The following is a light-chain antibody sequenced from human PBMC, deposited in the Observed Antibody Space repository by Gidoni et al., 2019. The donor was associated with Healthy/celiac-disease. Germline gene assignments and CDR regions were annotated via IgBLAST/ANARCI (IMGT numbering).Light chain of an antibody. J-gene: IGLJ3*02. CDR2: STN. Sequence: QTVVPQEPSFSVSPGGTVTLTCGLSSGSVSTSYYPSWYQQTPGQAPRTLIYSTNTRSSGVPDRFSGSSLGNKAALTITGAQADDESDYYCVLYKGSGLRVFGGGTKLTVL. CDR3: VLYKGSGLRV. CDR1: SGSVSTSYY. V-gene: IGLV8-61*01.